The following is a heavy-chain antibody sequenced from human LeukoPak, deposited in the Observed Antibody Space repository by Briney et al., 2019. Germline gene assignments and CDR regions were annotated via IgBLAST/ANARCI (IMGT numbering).Heavy chain of an antibody. CDR1: GGTFSSYA. Sequence: ASVKVSCKASGGTFSSYAISWVRQAPGQGLEWMGRIIPILGIANYAQKFQGRVTITADKSTSTVYMELSSLTSDDTALYYCASALRVSTYNWFDPWGQGTLVTVSS. J-gene: IGHJ5*02. D-gene: IGHD5/OR15-5a*01. V-gene: IGHV1-69*04. CDR2: IIPILGIA. CDR3: ASALRVSTYNWFDP.